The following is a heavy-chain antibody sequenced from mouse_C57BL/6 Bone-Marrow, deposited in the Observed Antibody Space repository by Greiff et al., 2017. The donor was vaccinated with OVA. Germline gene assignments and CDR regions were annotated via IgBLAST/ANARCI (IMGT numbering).Heavy chain of an antibody. CDR1: GYTFTSYW. CDR3: ARSLRGSSGPPFAY. V-gene: IGHV1-69*01. CDR2: IDPSDSYT. Sequence: VQLQQSGAELVMPGASVKLSCKASGYTFTSYWMHWVKQRPGQGLEWIREIDPSDSYTNYNQKFKGKSTLTVDKSSSTAYMQLSSLTSEDSAVYYYARSLRGSSGPPFAYWGQGTLVTVSA. J-gene: IGHJ3*01. D-gene: IGHD3-2*02.